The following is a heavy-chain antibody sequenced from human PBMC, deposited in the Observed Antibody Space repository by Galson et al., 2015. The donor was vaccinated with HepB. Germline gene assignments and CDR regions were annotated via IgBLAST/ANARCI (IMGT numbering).Heavy chain of an antibody. CDR3: AREAGGAPGLFDY. D-gene: IGHD6-13*01. CDR2: IDYSGGT. Sequence: TLSLTCSVSVGSLSRYYWSWIRQSPGKGLEWIAYIDYSGGTKSNPSLKSRVTMSVDTSNNQFSLRLGSVTAADTAVYYCAREAGGAPGLFDYWGQGILVTVSS. J-gene: IGHJ4*02. V-gene: IGHV4-59*01. CDR1: VGSLSRYY.